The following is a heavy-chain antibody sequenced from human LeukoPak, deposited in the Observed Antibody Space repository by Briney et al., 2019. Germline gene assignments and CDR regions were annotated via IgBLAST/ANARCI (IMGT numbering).Heavy chain of an antibody. J-gene: IGHJ6*02. CDR1: GFTFSSYG. CDR2: ISYDGSNK. CDR3: AKDYGSSWYFGSYGMDV. V-gene: IGHV3-30*18. Sequence: GGSLRLSCAASGFTFSSYGMHWVRQAPGKGLEWVVVISYDGSNKYYADSVKGRFTISRDNSKNTLYLQMNSLRAEDTAVYYCAKDYGSSWYFGSYGMDVWGQGTTVTVSS. D-gene: IGHD6-13*01.